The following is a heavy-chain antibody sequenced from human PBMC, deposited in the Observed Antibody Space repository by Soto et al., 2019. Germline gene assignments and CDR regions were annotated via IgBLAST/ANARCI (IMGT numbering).Heavy chain of an antibody. CDR2: HYSGGRT. J-gene: IGHJ5*02. CDR1: GFSVSSHY. Sequence: GGSLRLSCAISGFSVSSHYLRGVRQAPGKGLEWVSIHYSGGRTYSADSVQGRFTISRDKANNTLYLPLRRLRAEYTAVCVWGRHRHPRRTVGATSPRDPWGRGMQVTV. CDR3: GRHRHPRRTVGATSPRDP. D-gene: IGHD1-26*01. V-gene: IGHV3-66*04.